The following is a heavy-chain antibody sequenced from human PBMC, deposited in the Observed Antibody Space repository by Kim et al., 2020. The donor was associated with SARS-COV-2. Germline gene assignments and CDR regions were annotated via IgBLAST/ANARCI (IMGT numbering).Heavy chain of an antibody. V-gene: IGHV5-51*01. CDR2: IYPGDSDT. D-gene: IGHD2-2*02. CDR3: ARRKMEYCSSTSCYTFDY. J-gene: IGHJ4*02. Sequence: GASLKISCKGSGYSFTSYWIGWVRQMPGKGLEWMGIIYPGDSDTRYSPSFQGQVTISADKSISTAYLQWSSLKASDTAMYYCARRKMEYCSSTSCYTFDYWGQGTLVTVSS. CDR1: GYSFTSYW.